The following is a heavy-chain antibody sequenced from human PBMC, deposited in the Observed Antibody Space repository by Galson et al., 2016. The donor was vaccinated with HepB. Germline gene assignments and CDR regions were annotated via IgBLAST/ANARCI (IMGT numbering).Heavy chain of an antibody. V-gene: IGHV3-48*04. CDR1: GFTLSSYS. Sequence: SLRLSCAGSGFTLSSYSMDWVRQAPGKGLEWVSYIGTSGSPIYHADSVRGRFTISRDNARNSVFLQMRSLRAEDTAIYYCVRGFLSNSFDYWGQGVLVTVAS. CDR2: IGTSGSPI. D-gene: IGHD2/OR15-2a*01. CDR3: VRGFLSNSFDY. J-gene: IGHJ4*02.